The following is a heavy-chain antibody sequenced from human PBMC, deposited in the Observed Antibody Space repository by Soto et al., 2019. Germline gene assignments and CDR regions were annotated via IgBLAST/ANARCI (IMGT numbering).Heavy chain of an antibody. CDR2: IFYTGTT. CDR3: ARVRVGVKNKPSVLAV. V-gene: IGHV4-31*03. D-gene: IGHD1-26*01. Sequence: SETLSLTCTVSGDSISSGGYYWSWIRQHPGKGLEWIGYIFYTGTTYYNPSLKSRVSISVDTSKNQFSLKLTSVTAADTAIYNCARVRVGVKNKPSVLAVGAKGPTVTVSS. CDR1: GDSISSGGYY. J-gene: IGHJ6*04.